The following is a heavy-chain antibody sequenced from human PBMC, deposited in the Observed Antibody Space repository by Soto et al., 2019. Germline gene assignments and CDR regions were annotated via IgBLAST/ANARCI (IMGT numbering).Heavy chain of an antibody. CDR1: GFTFSSYD. J-gene: IGHJ4*02. CDR3: ARGAYYYDSSGYTPFDY. D-gene: IGHD3-22*01. Sequence: PGGSLRLSCAASGFTFSSYDMHWVRQATGKGLEWVSAIGTAGDTYYPGSVKGRFTISRENAKNSLYIQMNSLRAGDTAVYYCARGAYYYDSSGYTPFDYWGQGT. V-gene: IGHV3-13*01. CDR2: IGTAGDT.